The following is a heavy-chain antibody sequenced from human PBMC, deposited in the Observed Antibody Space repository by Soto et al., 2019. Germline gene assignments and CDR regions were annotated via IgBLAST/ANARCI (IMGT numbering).Heavy chain of an antibody. J-gene: IGHJ3*01. V-gene: IGHV4-30-2*01. CDR1: GVSITSGPYS. Sequence: QLQLQESGSGLVRPSQTLSLTCAVSGVSITSGPYSWGWIGQPPGKGLEWIGYIYYSGTTYFNPSLKSRVTISVDTSKSQVSLRLTSATAADTAMYYCTKAYFYDGSGYPDAFDVWGQGTMVTVSA. D-gene: IGHD3-22*01. CDR2: IYYSGTT. CDR3: TKAYFYDGSGYPDAFDV.